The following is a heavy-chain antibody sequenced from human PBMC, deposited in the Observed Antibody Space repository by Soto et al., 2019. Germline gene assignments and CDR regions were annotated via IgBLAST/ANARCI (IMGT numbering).Heavy chain of an antibody. J-gene: IGHJ4*02. CDR3: ARLVSIGRRLDY. D-gene: IGHD3-3*02. Sequence: QLQLQESGPGLVKPSETLSLTCSVSGASISNNDYYWGWVRQPPGRGLEWIANIHYSGTTYNTPSLKSRVTISVDTSKNQFSLKLSSATAADTAVYYCARLVSIGRRLDYWGQGILVTVSS. V-gene: IGHV4-39*01. CDR2: IHYSGTT. CDR1: GASISNNDYY.